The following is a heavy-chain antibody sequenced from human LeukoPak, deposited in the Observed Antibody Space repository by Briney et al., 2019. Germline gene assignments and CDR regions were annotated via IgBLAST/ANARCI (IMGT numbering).Heavy chain of an antibody. CDR2: INSDGSST. V-gene: IGHV3-74*01. CDR1: GFTFSSYW. CDR3: ARDLSDSSGYPDNWFDP. Sequence: GGSLRLFCAASGFTFSSYWMHWVRQAPGKGLVWVSRINSDGSSTSYADSVKGRFTISRDNAKNTLYLQMNSLRAEDTAVYYCARDLSDSSGYPDNWFDPWGQGTLVTVSS. J-gene: IGHJ5*02. D-gene: IGHD3-22*01.